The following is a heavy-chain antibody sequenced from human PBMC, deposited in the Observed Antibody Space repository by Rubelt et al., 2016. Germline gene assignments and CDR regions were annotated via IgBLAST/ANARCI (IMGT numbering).Heavy chain of an antibody. Sequence: QVQLVQSGAEVKKPGASVKVSCKASGYTFTGYYMHWVRQAPGQGLEWMGRINPNSGGTTCDQKLRGRVTMTRDTSTSTAYMELGRLRSDDTAVYYCARGVGTAFDPWGQGTLVTVSS. CDR2: INPNSGGT. CDR1: GYTFTGYY. J-gene: IGHJ5*02. D-gene: IGHD1-1*01. V-gene: IGHV1-2*06. CDR3: ARGVGTAFDP.